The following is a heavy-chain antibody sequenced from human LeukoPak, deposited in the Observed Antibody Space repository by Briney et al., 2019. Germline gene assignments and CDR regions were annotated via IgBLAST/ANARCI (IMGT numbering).Heavy chain of an antibody. CDR1: GFTFSSYG. D-gene: IGHD3-9*01. CDR3: ARATTDYDILTGTDAFDI. J-gene: IGHJ3*02. V-gene: IGHV3-30*03. Sequence: GGSLRLSCAASGFTFSSYGMHWVRQAPGKGLEWVAVISYLGDDQFYAESVKGRFTISRDNSKKTVFLQMNSLRGEDSAVYYCARATTDYDILTGTDAFDIWGQGTMVTVSS. CDR2: ISYLGDDQ.